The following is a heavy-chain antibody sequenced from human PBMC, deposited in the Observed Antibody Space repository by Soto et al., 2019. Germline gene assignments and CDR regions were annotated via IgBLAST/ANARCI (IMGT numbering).Heavy chain of an antibody. Sequence: EVQLLESGGGLVQPGGSLRLSCAASGFTFGNYAFSWVRQAPGKGLEWVSVISGGGDATYYPDSVKGRFTTSRDNCNKTVYLQMNSLRAEPTAVYYCAQKSMGSITVPALYYVKYWGQGTLVTVSS. D-gene: IGHD6-19*01. CDR2: ISGGGDAT. CDR1: GFTFGNYA. V-gene: IGHV3-23*01. CDR3: AQKSMGSITVPALYYVKY. J-gene: IGHJ4*02.